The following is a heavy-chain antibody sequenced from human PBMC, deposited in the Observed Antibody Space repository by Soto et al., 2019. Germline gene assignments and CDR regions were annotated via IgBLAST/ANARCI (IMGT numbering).Heavy chain of an antibody. CDR1: GFTFSSYS. CDR3: AREVSKYSGYDFDY. CDR2: ISSSSSYI. J-gene: IGHJ4*02. Sequence: EVQLVESGGGLVKPGGSLRLSCAASGFTFSSYSMNWVRQAPQKGLEWVSSISSSSSYIYYADSVKGRFTISRDNSKNSLYLQMNSLRAEDTSLYYCAREVSKYSGYDFDYWGQGTLVTVSS. V-gene: IGHV3-21*01. D-gene: IGHD5-12*01.